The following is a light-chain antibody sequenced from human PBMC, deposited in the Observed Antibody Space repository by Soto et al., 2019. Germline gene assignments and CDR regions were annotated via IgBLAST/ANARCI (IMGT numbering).Light chain of an antibody. CDR2: GAS. CDR1: QTISGT. Sequence: IVMTHSPATLSVSPWGRATLSCRASQTISGTLAWYQQKPGQAPRLLIHGASTRAPGFPARFSGSGSGTDFTLTISSLQSEDFAVYYCQQYDNWPWTFGQGTKVDIK. CDR3: QQYDNWPWT. J-gene: IGKJ1*01. V-gene: IGKV3-15*01.